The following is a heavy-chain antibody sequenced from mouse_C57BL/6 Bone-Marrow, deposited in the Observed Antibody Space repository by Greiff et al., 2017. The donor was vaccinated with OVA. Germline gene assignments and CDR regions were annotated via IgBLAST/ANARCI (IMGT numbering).Heavy chain of an antibody. CDR2: ISYDGSN. Sequence: VQLKESGPGLVKPSQSLSLTCSVTGYSITSGYYWNWIRQFPGNKLEWMGYISYDGSNNYNPSLKNRISITRDTSKNQFFLKLNSVTTEDTATYYCAREEDYYGSSPLWYFDVWGTGTTVTVSS. CDR3: AREEDYYGSSPLWYFDV. CDR1: GYSITSGYY. D-gene: IGHD1-1*01. V-gene: IGHV3-6*01. J-gene: IGHJ1*03.